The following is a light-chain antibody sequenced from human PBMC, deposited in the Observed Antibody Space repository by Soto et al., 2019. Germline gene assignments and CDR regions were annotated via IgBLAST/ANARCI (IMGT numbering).Light chain of an antibody. CDR1: QGLGNY. V-gene: IGKV1-27*01. Sequence: DMQMTQSPSSLSASVGDRVTIXXXASQGLGNYLAWYQQKPGKAPKLLIYSASSLQSGVPSRFSGSGSGTDFTLTISGLQPEDVATYYCLTYNGPPLSLGGGTKVEI. CDR3: LTYNGPPLS. CDR2: SAS. J-gene: IGKJ4*01.